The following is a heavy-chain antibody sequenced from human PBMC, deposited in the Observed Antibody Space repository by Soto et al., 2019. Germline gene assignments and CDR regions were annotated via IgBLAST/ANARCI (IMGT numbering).Heavy chain of an antibody. CDR1: GFTFSSYW. D-gene: IGHD5-12*01. CDR2: IKEDGSEK. V-gene: IGHV3-7*01. Sequence: EVQLVESGGGLVQPGGSLRLSCAACGFTFSSYWMTWVRQAPGKGLEWVANIKEDGSEKYYVDSVKGRFTISRDNAKNSVYLQMNSLRAEDTAVYYCADSGSYTDVWGKGTTVTVSS. CDR3: ADSGSYTDV. J-gene: IGHJ6*03.